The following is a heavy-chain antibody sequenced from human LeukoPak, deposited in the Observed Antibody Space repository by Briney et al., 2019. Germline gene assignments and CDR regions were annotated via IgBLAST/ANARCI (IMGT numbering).Heavy chain of an antibody. CDR1: GGTFSSYA. CDR2: IIPIFGTA. CDR3: ATEHIAAAGKKGT. D-gene: IGHD6-13*01. Sequence: SVKVSCKASGGTFSSYAISWVRQAPGQGLEWMGGIIPIFGTANYAQKFQGRVTITTDESTSTAYMELSSLRSEDTAVYYCATEHIAAAGKKGTWGQGTLVTVSS. V-gene: IGHV1-69*05. J-gene: IGHJ5*02.